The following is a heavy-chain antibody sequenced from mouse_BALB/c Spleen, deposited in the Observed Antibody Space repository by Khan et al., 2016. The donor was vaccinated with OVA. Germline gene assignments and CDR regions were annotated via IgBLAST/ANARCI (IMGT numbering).Heavy chain of an antibody. CDR2: IIYTGYT. CDR1: GDSITTGY. V-gene: IGHV3-8*02. D-gene: IGHD2-14*01. J-gene: IGHJ3*01. CDR3: ARSTYRYAFVY. Sequence: EVQLQESGPSLVKPSQSLSLTCSVTGDSITTGYWNWIRKFPGNKLEYMGYIIYTGYTYYNPSLKSRISITRHTSNNQYYLQLNSVTDEDTATYYGARSTYRYAFVYWGQGTLVTVSA.